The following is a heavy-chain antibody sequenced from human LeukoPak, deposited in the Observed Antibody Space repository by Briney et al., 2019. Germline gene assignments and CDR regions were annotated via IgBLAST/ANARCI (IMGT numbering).Heavy chain of an antibody. D-gene: IGHD3-22*01. Sequence: GASAKVSCKASGYTFTGYYMHWVRQAPGQGLEWMGWINPNSGGTNYAQKFQGRVTMTRDTSISTAYMELSRLRSDDTAVYYCARGDVGSSGYYSGFDYWGQGTLVTVSS. J-gene: IGHJ4*02. CDR2: INPNSGGT. CDR3: ARGDVGSSGYYSGFDY. CDR1: GYTFTGYY. V-gene: IGHV1-2*02.